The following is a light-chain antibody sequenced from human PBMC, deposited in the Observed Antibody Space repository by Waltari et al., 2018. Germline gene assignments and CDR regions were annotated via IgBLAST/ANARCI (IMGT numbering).Light chain of an antibody. CDR2: DVT. J-gene: IGLJ3*02. Sequence: QSALTQPRSVSESPGQSVTISCTGTSSDVGGYNYISWYQHHPGKAPNLIIYDVTKRPSGFPDRFSASKSGNTASLTISGLRAEDEADYYCSSYAGTYTGVFGGGTKLTVL. CDR3: SSYAGTYTGV. V-gene: IGLV2-11*01. CDR1: SSDVGGYNY.